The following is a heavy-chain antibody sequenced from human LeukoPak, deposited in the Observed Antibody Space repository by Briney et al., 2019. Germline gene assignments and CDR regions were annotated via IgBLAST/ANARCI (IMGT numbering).Heavy chain of an antibody. CDR1: GGSISSATYY. D-gene: IGHD1-26*01. CDR2: IYTSGST. Sequence: PPETLSLTCTVSGGSISSATYYWNWIRQPAGKGLEWIGRIYTSGSTNYNPSLKSRVTISVDTSENQFSLKLTSVTAADTAVYYCARDIVGATIYYFDYWGQGTLVTVSS. CDR3: ARDIVGATIYYFDY. J-gene: IGHJ4*02. V-gene: IGHV4-61*02.